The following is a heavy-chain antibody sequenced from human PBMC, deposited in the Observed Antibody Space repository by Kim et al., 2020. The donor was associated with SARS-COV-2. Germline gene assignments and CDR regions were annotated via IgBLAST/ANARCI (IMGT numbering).Heavy chain of an antibody. V-gene: IGHV3-74*01. Sequence: GGSLRLSCAASGFTFSGYWMYWVRQAPGKGLVWVSVINSDGSYTSYADSVKGRFTISRDNAKNTLYLQMNSLRAEDTAVYFCVRESGVAFDYWGQGTLVTVSS. J-gene: IGHJ4*02. CDR3: VRESGVAFDY. CDR2: INSDGSYT. CDR1: GFTFSGYW. D-gene: IGHD2-15*01.